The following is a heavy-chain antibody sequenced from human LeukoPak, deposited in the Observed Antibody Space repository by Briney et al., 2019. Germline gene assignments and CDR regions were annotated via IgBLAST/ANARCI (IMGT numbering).Heavy chain of an antibody. Sequence: SETLSLTCTVSGDSISSSDYYWGWIRQPPGKGLEWIGRIYFSGNTYYNPSLKSRVIMSVDTSKNQFSLKLTSVTAADTAVYYCARHYYDRSGQPYCFDSWGQGTQVTVSS. J-gene: IGHJ4*02. D-gene: IGHD3-22*01. CDR3: ARHYYDRSGQPYCFDS. CDR1: GDSISSSDYY. V-gene: IGHV4-39*01. CDR2: IYFSGNT.